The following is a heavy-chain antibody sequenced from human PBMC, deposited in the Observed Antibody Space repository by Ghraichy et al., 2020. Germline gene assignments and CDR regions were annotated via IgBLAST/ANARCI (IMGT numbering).Heavy chain of an antibody. V-gene: IGHV3-23*01. CDR2: SSGSGGGT. D-gene: IGHD2-15*01. Sequence: GGPLRLSCAASRFTFSSYGMSWVRQAPGKGLEWVSASSGSGGGTYYADSVKGRSTISRDNSKNTLYLLMSSLRAEDTAVYYCAKGLGLQHYYYYGMDVWGQGTTVTVSS. CDR3: AKGLGLQHYYYYGMDV. J-gene: IGHJ6*02. CDR1: RFTFSSYG.